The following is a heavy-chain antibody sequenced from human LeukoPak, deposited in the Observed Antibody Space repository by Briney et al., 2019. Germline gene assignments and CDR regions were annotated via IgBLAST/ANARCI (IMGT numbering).Heavy chain of an antibody. D-gene: IGHD3-9*01. CDR2: ISGSGGST. V-gene: IGHV3-23*01. CDR3: AKELRYFVWLGPYFDY. J-gene: IGHJ4*02. Sequence: GGSLRLSSAASGFTFSSIAMSRVRQAPGQGLEWVTTISGSGGSTYYADSVKGRFTISRDNSKNTLYLQMNSLRAEDTAVYYCAKELRYFVWLGPYFDYWGQGTLVTVSS. CDR1: GFTFSSIA.